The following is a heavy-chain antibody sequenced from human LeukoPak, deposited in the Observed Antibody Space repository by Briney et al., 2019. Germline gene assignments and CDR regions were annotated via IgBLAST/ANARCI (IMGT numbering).Heavy chain of an antibody. CDR2: IIPIFGTA. J-gene: IGHJ4*02. V-gene: IGHV1-69*13. D-gene: IGHD6-13*01. Sequence: SVKVSCKASGYTFTSYYMHWVRQAPGQGLEWMGGIIPIFGTANYAQKFQGRVTITADESTSTAYMELSSLRSEDTAVYYCARIDSSSLPTWGQGTLVTVSS. CDR3: ARIDSSSLPT. CDR1: GYTFTSYY.